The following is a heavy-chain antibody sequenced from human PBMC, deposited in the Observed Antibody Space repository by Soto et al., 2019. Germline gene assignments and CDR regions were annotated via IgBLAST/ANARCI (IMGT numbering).Heavy chain of an antibody. CDR1: GDSVSSNSAA. V-gene: IGHV6-1*01. D-gene: IGHD3-3*01. J-gene: IGHJ6*02. CDR2: TYYRSKWYN. CDR3: ARELSQGYDFWSGYYIRKPYYYYYGMDV. Sequence: SQTLSLTCAISGDSVSSNSAAWNWIRQSPSRGLEWLGRTYYRSKWYNDYAVSVKSRITINPDTSKNQFSLQLNSVTPEDTAVYYCARELSQGYDFWSGYYIRKPYYYYYGMDVWGQGTTVTVSS.